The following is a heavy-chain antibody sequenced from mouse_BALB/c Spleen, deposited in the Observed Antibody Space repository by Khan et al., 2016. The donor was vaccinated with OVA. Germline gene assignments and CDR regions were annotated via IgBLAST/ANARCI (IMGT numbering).Heavy chain of an antibody. J-gene: IGHJ3*01. CDR1: GYTFTNYV. CDR3: AREASSWDFSFPY. Sequence: VQLQQSGPELVEPGASVKMSCKPSGYTFTNYVLHWVKQRPGQGLEWIAYINPDNAGTRYNEIFRGKATLTSDISSTTAYLELSSLTSEDSAVYYCAREASSWDFSFPYWGQGTLVTVSA. V-gene: IGHV1S136*01. CDR2: INPDNAGT. D-gene: IGHD4-1*01.